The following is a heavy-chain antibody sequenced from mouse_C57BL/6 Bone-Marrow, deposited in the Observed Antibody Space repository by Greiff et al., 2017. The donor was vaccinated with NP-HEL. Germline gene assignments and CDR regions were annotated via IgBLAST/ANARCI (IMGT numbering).Heavy chain of an antibody. V-gene: IGHV5-6*01. J-gene: IGHJ2*01. D-gene: IGHD3-2*02. CDR3: ARQGWHYFDY. CDR1: GFTFSSYG. Sequence: EVMLVESGGDLVKPGGSLKLSCAASGFTFSSYGMSWVRQTPDKRLEWVATISSGGSYTYYPDSVKGRFTISRDNAKNTLYLQMSSLKSEDTAMYYCARQGWHYFDYWGQGTTLTVSS. CDR2: ISSGGSYT.